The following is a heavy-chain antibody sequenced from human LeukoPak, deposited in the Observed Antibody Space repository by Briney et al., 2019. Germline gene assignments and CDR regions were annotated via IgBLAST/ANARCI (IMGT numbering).Heavy chain of an antibody. D-gene: IGHD6-13*01. CDR2: ISSSSSYI. CDR1: GFTFSSYS. J-gene: IGHJ3*02. CDR3: ARILVAAAGDAFDI. V-gene: IGHV3-21*01. Sequence: GGSLRLSCAASGFTFSSYSRNWVRQAPGKGLEWVSSISSSSSYIYYADSVKGRFTISRDNAKNSLYLQMNSLRAEDTAVYYCARILVAAAGDAFDIWGQGTMVTVSS.